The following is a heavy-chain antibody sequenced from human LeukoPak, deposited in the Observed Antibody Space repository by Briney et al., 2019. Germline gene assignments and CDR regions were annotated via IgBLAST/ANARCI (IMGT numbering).Heavy chain of an antibody. Sequence: PGGSLRLSCAASGFTFANYWMDWVRQAPGKGLKWVANINQDGSEKLYVDSVKGRFTISRDNAKNSVYLQMNRLRAEDTAVYYCSRSLDYLGQGTLVTVSS. J-gene: IGHJ4*02. CDR1: GFTFANYW. CDR2: INQDGSEK. V-gene: IGHV3-7*01. CDR3: SRSLDY.